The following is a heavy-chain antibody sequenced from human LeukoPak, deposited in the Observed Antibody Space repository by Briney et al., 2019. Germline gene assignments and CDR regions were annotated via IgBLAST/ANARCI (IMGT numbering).Heavy chain of an antibody. Sequence: GGSLRLSCIGSGFTFSSDEMNWVRQAPGKGLEWVSYISVSGSTTYYADCVKGRFTISRDDAKNSLYLQMNSLRAEDTATYYCAKDGTTETTNYYYAMDVWGQGTTVTVSS. V-gene: IGHV3-48*03. J-gene: IGHJ6*02. CDR2: ISVSGSTT. CDR1: GFTFSSDE. CDR3: AKDGTTETTNYYYAMDV. D-gene: IGHD4-17*01.